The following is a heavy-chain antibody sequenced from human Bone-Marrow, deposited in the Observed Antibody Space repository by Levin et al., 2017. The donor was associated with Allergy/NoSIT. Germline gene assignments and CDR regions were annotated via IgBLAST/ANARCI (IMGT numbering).Heavy chain of an antibody. Sequence: GGSLRLSCAASGFTFSSYSMHWVRQAPGKGLEWVAVIWYDGSKQFYADSVKGRFTLSRDNSKKTLDLQMHSLRGDDTAVYYCARDPGDRYCRSNVRVCDVFDLWGQGTMVTVSS. CDR3: ARDPGDRYCRSNVRVCDVFDL. CDR1: GFTFSSYS. CDR2: IWYDGSKQ. D-gene: IGHD2-2*01. V-gene: IGHV3-33*01. J-gene: IGHJ3*01.